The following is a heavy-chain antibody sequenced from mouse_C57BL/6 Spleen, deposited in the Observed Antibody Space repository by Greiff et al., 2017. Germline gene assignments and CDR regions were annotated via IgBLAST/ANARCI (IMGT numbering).Heavy chain of an antibody. CDR3: ARNDGSTTHWYFDV. CDR1: GFSLTSYG. CDR2: IWSGGST. J-gene: IGHJ1*03. V-gene: IGHV2-2*01. D-gene: IGHD1-1*01. Sequence: VQLVESGPGLVQPSQSLSITCTVSGFSLTSYGVHWVRQSPGKGLEWLGVIWSGGSTDYNAAFISRLSISKDNSKSQVFFKMNSLQADDTAIYDCARNDGSTTHWYFDVWGTGTTVTVSS.